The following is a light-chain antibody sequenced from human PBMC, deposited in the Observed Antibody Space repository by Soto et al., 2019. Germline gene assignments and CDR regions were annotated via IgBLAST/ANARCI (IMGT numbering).Light chain of an antibody. J-gene: IGLJ1*01. CDR3: TSYASINTYV. CDR2: DVT. CDR1: SSDVGGYDY. V-gene: IGLV2-14*01. Sequence: QSVLTQPASVSGSPGQSITISCTGTSSDVGGYDYVSWYQQHPGKAPKLMIYDVTNRPSGVSNRFSGSKSGNTAPLTISGLQAEDEADYYCTSYASINTYVFGTGTKVTVL.